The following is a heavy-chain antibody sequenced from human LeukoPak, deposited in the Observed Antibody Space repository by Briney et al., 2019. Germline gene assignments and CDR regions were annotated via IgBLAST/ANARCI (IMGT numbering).Heavy chain of an antibody. V-gene: IGHV4-61*02. D-gene: IGHD3-10*01. Sequence: PSQTLSLTCTVSGGSISSGSYYWSWIRQPAGTGLEWIGRIYTSGSTNYNPSLKSRVTISVDTSKNQFSLKLSSVTAADTAVYYCARTSGGYFDYWGQGTLVTVSS. CDR3: ARTSGGYFDY. J-gene: IGHJ4*02. CDR2: IYTSGST. CDR1: GGSISSGSYY.